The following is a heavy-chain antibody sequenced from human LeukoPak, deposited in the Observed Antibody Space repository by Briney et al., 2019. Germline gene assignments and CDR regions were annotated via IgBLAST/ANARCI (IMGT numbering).Heavy chain of an antibody. CDR3: TKYSSSHGMDV. J-gene: IGHJ6*04. CDR2: IRSKAYRGTT. D-gene: IGHD6-13*01. CDR1: GFICGDYA. V-gene: IGHV3-49*04. Sequence: GGSLRLSCTASGFICGDYAMSWVRQAPEKGLEGVGFIRSKAYRGTTEYAESVKGRFNISIDDSKSIAYLQMNSLKTEDTAVYYCTKYSSSHGMDVWGKGTTVTVSS.